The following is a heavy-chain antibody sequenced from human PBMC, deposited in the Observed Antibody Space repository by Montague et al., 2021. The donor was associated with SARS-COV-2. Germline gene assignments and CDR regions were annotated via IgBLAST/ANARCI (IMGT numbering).Heavy chain of an antibody. Sequence: SDTLSLTCTVSGGSMNDYYWTWLRQPPGKGLEWIGNIYYTGSTKYSSSLKSRVTMSVDTSRKQISLKLSSVTAADSAVYYCARGALGLPAAFNWFDPWGQGNLVTVSS. V-gene: IGHV4-59*07. D-gene: IGHD2-2*01. CDR2: IYYTGST. CDR3: ARGALGLPAAFNWFDP. J-gene: IGHJ5*02. CDR1: GGSMNDYY.